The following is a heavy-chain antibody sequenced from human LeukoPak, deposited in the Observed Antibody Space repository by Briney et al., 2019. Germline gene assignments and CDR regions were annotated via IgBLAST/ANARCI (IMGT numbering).Heavy chain of an antibody. J-gene: IGHJ5*02. D-gene: IGHD6-13*01. CDR2: IYYTGST. Sequence: SETLSLTCTVSGGSISSSTYYWGWIRQPPGKGLEWIVYIYYTGSTYCNPSLKSRVTISIDTSKNQFSLKLSSVTAADTAVYYCARGRRQQLVRSKYNWFDPWGQGTLVTVSA. CDR3: ARGRRQQLVRSKYNWFDP. CDR1: GGSISSSTYY. V-gene: IGHV4-39*07.